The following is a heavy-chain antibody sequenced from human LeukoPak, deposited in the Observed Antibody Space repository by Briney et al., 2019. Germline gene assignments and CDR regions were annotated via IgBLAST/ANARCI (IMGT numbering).Heavy chain of an antibody. J-gene: IGHJ6*02. V-gene: IGHV1-2*02. Sequence: ASVKVFCKASGYTFTGYYMHWVRQAPGQGLEWMGWINPNSGGTNYAQKFQGRVTMTRDTSISTAYMELSRLRSDDTAVYYCARVAAAGKYYYYGMDVWGQGTTVTVSS. CDR2: INPNSGGT. CDR1: GYTFTGYY. D-gene: IGHD6-13*01. CDR3: ARVAAAGKYYYYGMDV.